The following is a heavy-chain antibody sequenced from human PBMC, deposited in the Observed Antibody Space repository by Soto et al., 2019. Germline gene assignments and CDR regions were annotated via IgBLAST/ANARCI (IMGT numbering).Heavy chain of an antibody. V-gene: IGHV3-7*03. Sequence: GGSLRLSCAASGFTFSSYWMSWVRQAPGKGLEWVANIKQDGSEKYYVDSVKGRFTISRDNAKNSLYLQMNSLRAEGTAVYYCARDGDSFCSGGSCYSDYYGMDVWGQGTTVTVSS. J-gene: IGHJ6*02. CDR1: GFTFSSYW. CDR2: IKQDGSEK. CDR3: ARDGDSFCSGGSCYSDYYGMDV. D-gene: IGHD2-15*01.